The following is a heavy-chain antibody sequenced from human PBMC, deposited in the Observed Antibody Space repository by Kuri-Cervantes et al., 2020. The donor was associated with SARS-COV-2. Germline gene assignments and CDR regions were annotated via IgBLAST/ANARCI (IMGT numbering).Heavy chain of an antibody. J-gene: IGHJ4*02. CDR3: ARGRSPGY. CDR1: GGSFSGYY. CDR2: INHSGST. V-gene: IGHV4-34*01. Sequence: GSLRLSCAVYGGSFSGYYWSWIRQPPGKGLEWNGEINHSGSTNYNPSLKRRVTISVDTPKNQFSLKLSSVTAADTAVYYCARGRSPGYWGQGTLVTVSS.